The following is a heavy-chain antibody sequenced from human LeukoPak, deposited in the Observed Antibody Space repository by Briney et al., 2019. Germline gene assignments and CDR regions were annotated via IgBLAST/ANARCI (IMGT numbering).Heavy chain of an antibody. J-gene: IGHJ6*03. D-gene: IGHD3-3*01. CDR1: GFTFSSYW. V-gene: IGHV3-7*01. CDR3: ARGGDFWSGYYRGYYYYMDV. CDR2: IKQDGSEK. Sequence: GGSLRLSCAASGFTFSSYWMSWVRQAPGKGLEWVANIKQDGSEKYYVDSVEGRFTISRDNAKNSLYLQMNSLRAEDTAVYYCARGGDFWSGYYRGYYYYMDVWGKGTTVTVSS.